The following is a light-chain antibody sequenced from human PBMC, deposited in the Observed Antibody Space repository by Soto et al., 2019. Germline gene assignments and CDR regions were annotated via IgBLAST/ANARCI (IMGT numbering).Light chain of an antibody. CDR3: QQYNSYPLT. CDR1: QSINSW. V-gene: IGKV1-5*03. CDR2: KAS. Sequence: DIQMTQSPSTLSASVGDRVTITCRASQSINSWLAWYQQKPGKAPKLLIYKASSLESGVPSRFSGSGAGTECARTIRSPQHDDFATYYCQQYNSYPLTFGGGTKVEIK. J-gene: IGKJ4*01.